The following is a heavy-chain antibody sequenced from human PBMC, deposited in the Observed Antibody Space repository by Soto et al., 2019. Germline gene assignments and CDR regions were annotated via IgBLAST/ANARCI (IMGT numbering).Heavy chain of an antibody. CDR3: AVYFRSPICPEDHSFVWEF. J-gene: IGHJ6*04. CDR2: ISDGGST. V-gene: IGHV4-59*01. D-gene: IGHD2-2*01. Sequence: SETLSLTCNFSGGSIYTYYWNCIRQSPGNGLDWIGYISDGGSTNYNPSLKSQFTISVDPSKKQFSLKLGSVSAADTARYFCAVYFRSPICPEDHSFVWEFWGKGTTVPVSS. CDR1: GGSIYTYY.